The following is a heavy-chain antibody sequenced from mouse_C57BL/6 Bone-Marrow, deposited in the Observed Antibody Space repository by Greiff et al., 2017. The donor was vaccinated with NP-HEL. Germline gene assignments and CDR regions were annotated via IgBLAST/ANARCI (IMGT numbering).Heavy chain of an antibody. CDR1: GYTFTSYG. Sequence: VKLVESGAELARPGASVKLSCKASGYTFTSYGISWVKQRTGQGLEWIGEIYPRSGNTYYNEKFKGKATLTADKSSSTAYMELRSLTSEDSAVYFCARGTTVVGGYWGQGTLVTVSA. V-gene: IGHV1-81*01. CDR2: IYPRSGNT. J-gene: IGHJ3*01. CDR3: ARGTTVVGGY. D-gene: IGHD1-1*01.